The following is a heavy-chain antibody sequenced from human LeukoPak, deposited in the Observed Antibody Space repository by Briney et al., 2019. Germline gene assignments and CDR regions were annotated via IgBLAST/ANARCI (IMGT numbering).Heavy chain of an antibody. Sequence: GASVKVSCKASGYTFTRYDINWVRQATGQGLEWMGWINPNSGDTNYAQKFQGRVTMTRDTSISTAYMELSRLRSDDTAVYYCARVRYRLAETYIDYWGQGTLVTVSS. CDR2: INPNSGDT. CDR3: ARVRYRLAETYIDY. CDR1: GYTFTRYD. V-gene: IGHV1-2*02. J-gene: IGHJ4*02. D-gene: IGHD3-16*01.